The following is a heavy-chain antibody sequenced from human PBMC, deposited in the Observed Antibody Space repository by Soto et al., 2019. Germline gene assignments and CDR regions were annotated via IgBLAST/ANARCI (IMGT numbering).Heavy chain of an antibody. CDR2: IWYDGSNQ. Sequence: QVQLVESGGGVVQPGRSLRLSCAASGFTFSNYGIHWVRQAPGKGLEWVAVIWYDGSNQYYADSVNGRFTISRDNSKNTLYLQMNSLRAEDTAVYYCVRDDYCGGDCYSGEGAFDIWGQGTMVIVSS. CDR1: GFTFSNYG. J-gene: IGHJ3*02. CDR3: VRDDYCGGDCYSGEGAFDI. D-gene: IGHD2-21*02. V-gene: IGHV3-33*01.